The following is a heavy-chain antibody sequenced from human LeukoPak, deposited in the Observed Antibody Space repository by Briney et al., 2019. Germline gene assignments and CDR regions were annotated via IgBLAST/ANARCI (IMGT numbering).Heavy chain of an antibody. CDR2: IYYSGST. V-gene: IGHV4-59*01. D-gene: IGHD2-2*01. Sequence: SETLSLTCTVSGGSISNFHWSWIRQPPGKGLEWIGYIYYSGSTNYNPSLKSRVTISVDTSKSQFSLKLSSVTAADTAVYYCARGRYQLSPWGQGTLVAVSS. J-gene: IGHJ5*02. CDR3: ARGRYQLSP. CDR1: GGSISNFH.